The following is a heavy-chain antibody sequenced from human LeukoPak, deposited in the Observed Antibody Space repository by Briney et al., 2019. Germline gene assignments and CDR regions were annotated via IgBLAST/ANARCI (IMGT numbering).Heavy chain of an antibody. J-gene: IGHJ4*02. CDR2: ISSSSTI. V-gene: IGHV3-48*01. CDR3: ARGGNSLDY. Sequence: GGSLRLSCAASGFTFSSYSMNWVRQAPGMGLEWVSYISSSSTIYYADSVKGRFTISRDNAKNSLYLQMNSLRVEDTAVYYCARGGNSLDYWGQGTLVTVSS. D-gene: IGHD3-10*01. CDR1: GFTFSSYS.